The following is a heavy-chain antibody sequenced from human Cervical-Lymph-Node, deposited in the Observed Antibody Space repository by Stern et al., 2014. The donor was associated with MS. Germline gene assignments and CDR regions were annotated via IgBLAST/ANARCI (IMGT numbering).Heavy chain of an antibody. J-gene: IGHJ4*02. CDR3: ARERLRDFNDYHFDS. V-gene: IGHV1-18*01. D-gene: IGHD4-11*01. CDR2: ISSYNGNT. Sequence: QMQLVQSGPEVRQPWASVRVSCKASGYTFTTPNYGIAWVREAPGRGLEWMGWISSYNGNTVYAQKLQDRVTMTTDTSTSTAYMELRSLRSDDTAFYYCARERLRDFNDYHFDSWGQGTLVTVSS. CDR1: GYTFTTPNYG.